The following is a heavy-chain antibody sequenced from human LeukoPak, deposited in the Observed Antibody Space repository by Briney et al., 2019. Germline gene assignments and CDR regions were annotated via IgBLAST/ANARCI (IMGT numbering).Heavy chain of an antibody. J-gene: IGHJ4*02. Sequence: GASVKVSCKPSGYTFTGYYMHWVRQAPGQGLEWMGWINPNSGGTNYAQKFQGRVTMTRDTSISTANMELSRLRSDDTAMYYCARAYYYDSSGYPFYWGQGTLVTVSS. V-gene: IGHV1-2*02. CDR3: ARAYYYDSSGYPFY. CDR1: GYTFTGYY. CDR2: INPNSGGT. D-gene: IGHD3-22*01.